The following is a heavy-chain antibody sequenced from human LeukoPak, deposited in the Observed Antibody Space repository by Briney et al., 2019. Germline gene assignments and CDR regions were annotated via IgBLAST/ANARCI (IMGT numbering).Heavy chain of an antibody. J-gene: IGHJ4*02. Sequence: SETLSLTCTVSGGSFSSHYCNWIRQPPGKGLEWIGYIYSNGGTIYNPSLNSRVNISVDTPNNQFSLRLSSVTDADTAVYYCARGGRGAAAGFDYWGRGTLVIVSS. CDR3: ARGGRGAAAGFDY. V-gene: IGHV4-59*11. CDR1: GGSFSSHY. CDR2: IYSNGGT. D-gene: IGHD6-13*01.